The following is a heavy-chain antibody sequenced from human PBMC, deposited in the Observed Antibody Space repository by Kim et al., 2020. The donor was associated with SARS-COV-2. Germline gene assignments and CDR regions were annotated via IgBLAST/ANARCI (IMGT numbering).Heavy chain of an antibody. J-gene: IGHJ4*02. V-gene: IGHV3-48*03. CDR1: GFTFSSYE. D-gene: IGHD2-15*01. CDR3: ARGQLGYCSGGSCDFDY. CDR2: ISSSGSTI. Sequence: GGSLRLSCAASGFTFSSYEMNWVRQAPGKGLEWVSYISSSGSTIYYADSVKGRFTISRDNAKNSLYLQMNSLRAEDTAVYYCARGQLGYCSGGSCDFDYWGQGTLVTVSS.